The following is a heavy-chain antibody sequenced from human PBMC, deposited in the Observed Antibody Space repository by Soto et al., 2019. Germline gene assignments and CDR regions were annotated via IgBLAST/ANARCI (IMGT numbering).Heavy chain of an antibody. CDR1: GGSINNYF. Sequence: QVQLQESGPGLVEPSETLSLTCCVSGGSINNYFWSWIRQPPGKGLEWIGQIYYSGNTNYNPPFKSLVAISVDTASPRFYLEVNSVTATDTAVYYCARGRPRGGYNLCHSDFDIGGEGTTVSVSS. CDR3: ARGRPRGGYNLCHSDFDI. CDR2: IYYSGNT. J-gene: IGHJ3*02. D-gene: IGHD5-12*01. V-gene: IGHV4-59*01.